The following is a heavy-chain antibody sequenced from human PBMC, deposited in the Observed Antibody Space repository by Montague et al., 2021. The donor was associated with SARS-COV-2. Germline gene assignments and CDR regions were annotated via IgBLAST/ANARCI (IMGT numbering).Heavy chain of an antibody. J-gene: IGHJ6*02. Sequence: PALVKPTQTLTLTCTFSGFSLSTSGVGVGWIRRPPGRALEWLALIYWDDDKRYSPSLKSRLTIIKDTSKNQVVLTMTNMDPVDTATYYCAHSRITMVRGVINYYGMDVWGQGTTVTVSS. D-gene: IGHD3-10*01. V-gene: IGHV2-5*02. CDR1: GFSLSTSGVG. CDR3: AHSRITMVRGVINYYGMDV. CDR2: IYWDDDK.